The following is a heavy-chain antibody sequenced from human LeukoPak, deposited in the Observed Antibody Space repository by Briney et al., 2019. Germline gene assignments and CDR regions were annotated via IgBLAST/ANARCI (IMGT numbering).Heavy chain of an antibody. CDR3: AIFDFLFGEIDNWFDP. CDR1: GYRFTSYW. J-gene: IGHJ5*02. D-gene: IGHD3-3*01. CDR2: IYPGDSDT. V-gene: IGHV5-51*01. Sequence: GESLKISCKVSGYRFTSYWIGWVRQMPGKGLEWMGVIYPGDSDTRYSPSFQGQVTISADKSISTAYLQWSSLKASDTAMYYCAIFDFLFGEIDNWFDPWGQGTLVTVSS.